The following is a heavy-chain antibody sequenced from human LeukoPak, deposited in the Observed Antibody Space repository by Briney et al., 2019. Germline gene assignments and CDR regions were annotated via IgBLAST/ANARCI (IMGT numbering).Heavy chain of an antibody. V-gene: IGHV4-39*01. Sequence: SETLSLTCTVSGGSISGSSYYWGWIRQPPGKGLEWIGSIYYSGSTYYNPSLKSRVTISVDTSKNQFSLKLSSVTAADTAVYYCARLSGAAMVNYWGQGTLVTVSS. J-gene: IGHJ4*02. CDR1: GGSISGSSYY. CDR3: ARLSGAAMVNY. CDR2: IYYSGST. D-gene: IGHD5-18*01.